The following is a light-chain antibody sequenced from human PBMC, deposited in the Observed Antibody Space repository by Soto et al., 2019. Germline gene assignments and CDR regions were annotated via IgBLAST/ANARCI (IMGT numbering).Light chain of an antibody. J-gene: IGKJ1*01. CDR3: QHYATSPLT. CDR2: GAS. V-gene: IGKV3-20*01. CDR1: QSVSNNY. Sequence: EIVLTHFPGTLSLSPGERATLSCRASQSVSNNYLAWYQQKPGQAPRLVIFGASNRATGIPDRFRASGSGTEFTLTISRLEPEDVAVYYCQHYATSPLTFGHGTKVEI.